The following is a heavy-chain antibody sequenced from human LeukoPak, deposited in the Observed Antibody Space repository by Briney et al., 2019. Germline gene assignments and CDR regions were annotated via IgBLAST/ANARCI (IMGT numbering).Heavy chain of an antibody. Sequence: GPSLRLSCAPSGITFSSSGTSWVRQAPGKGRGWVSSISSTGGTTSHADSVTGRFTISRDNSQNSLHLQMNSLRAEGTAVYYCARDRAWGKDACEIWGQKTIVTVSS. D-gene: IGHD3-16*01. J-gene: IGHJ3*02. CDR3: ARDRAWGKDACEI. V-gene: IGHV3-23*01. CDR2: ISSTGGTT. CDR1: GITFSSSG.